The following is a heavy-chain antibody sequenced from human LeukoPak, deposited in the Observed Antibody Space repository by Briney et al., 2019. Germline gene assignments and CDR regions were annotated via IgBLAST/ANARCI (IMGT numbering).Heavy chain of an antibody. CDR1: GFTFSSYW. Sequence: GGSLRLSCAASGFTFSSYWMSWVRQAPGKGLEWVANIKQDGSEKYYVDSVKGRFTISRDNAKNSLYLQMNSLRAEDTAVYYCARGGLLLWFGDPDAFDIWGQGTMVTVSS. CDR2: IKQDGSEK. CDR3: ARGGLLLWFGDPDAFDI. V-gene: IGHV3-7*01. J-gene: IGHJ3*02. D-gene: IGHD3-10*01.